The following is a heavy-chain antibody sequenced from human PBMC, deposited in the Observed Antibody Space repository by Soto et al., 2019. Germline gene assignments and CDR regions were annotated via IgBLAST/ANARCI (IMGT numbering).Heavy chain of an antibody. CDR1: GYTFTSYY. CDR2: INSSGGST. J-gene: IGHJ5*02. Sequence: QVQLVQSGAEVKKPGASVKVSCKASGYTFTSYYMHWVRQAPGQGLEWMGIINSSGGSTSYAQKFQGRVTTTRDTSTRTVDKALSSLSSDDTPVYYCATTGYSSKGWFVPWRQGTLVTVSS. D-gene: IGHD6-13*01. V-gene: IGHV1-46*03. CDR3: ATTGYSSKGWFVP.